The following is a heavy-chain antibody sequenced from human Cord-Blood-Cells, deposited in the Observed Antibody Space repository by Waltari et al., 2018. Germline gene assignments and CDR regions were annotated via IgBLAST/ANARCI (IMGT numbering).Heavy chain of an antibody. CDR3: ARGVAAAIRGDYYYYYMDV. D-gene: IGHD2-2*02. Sequence: QVQLQQWGAGLLKPSETLSLTCAVYGGSFSGYYWSWIRQPPGKGLGWIGEINHRGNTDNNPSRESRVTISVGTAKNQFSLKLSSVTAADTAVYYCARGVAAAIRGDYYYYYMDVWGKGTTVTVSS. CDR1: GGSFSGYY. V-gene: IGHV4-34*01. CDR2: INHRGNT. J-gene: IGHJ6*03.